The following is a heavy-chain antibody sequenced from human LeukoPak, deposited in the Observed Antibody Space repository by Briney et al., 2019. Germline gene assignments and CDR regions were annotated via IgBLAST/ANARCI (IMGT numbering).Heavy chain of an antibody. D-gene: IGHD5/OR15-5a*01. CDR3: ARQVSDYYYYYIDV. V-gene: IGHV4-39*01. CDR2: IYYSETT. CDR1: GGSISSTGYY. J-gene: IGHJ6*03. Sequence: SETLSLTCAVSGGSISSTGYYWDWIRQPPGKGLEWIGSIYYSETTYYNSSLKSRVTISLDTSKNQFSLSLKSVTAADTAVYYCARQVSDYYYYYIDVWGKGATVTVSS.